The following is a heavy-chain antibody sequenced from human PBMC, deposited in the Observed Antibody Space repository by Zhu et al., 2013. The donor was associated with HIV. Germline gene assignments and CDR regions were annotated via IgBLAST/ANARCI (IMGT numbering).Heavy chain of an antibody. Sequence: QVQLVQSGAEVKKPGSSVKVSCKASGGTFSSYAISWVRQAPGQGLEWMGGIIPIFGTANYAQKFQGRVTITADESTSTAYMELSSLRSEDTAVYYCARGPNGCSSTSCYDTIDYWGQGTLVTVSS. CDR1: GGTFSSYA. J-gene: IGHJ4*02. CDR3: ARGPNGCSSTSCYDTIDY. CDR2: IIPIFGTA. D-gene: IGHD2-2*01. V-gene: IGHV1-69*01.